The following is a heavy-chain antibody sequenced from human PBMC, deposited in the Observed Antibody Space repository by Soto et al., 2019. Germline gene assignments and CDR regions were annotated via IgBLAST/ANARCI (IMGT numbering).Heavy chain of an antibody. V-gene: IGHV5-51*01. J-gene: IGHJ6*02. CDR2: IYPGDSDT. CDR3: ARRNLGGMDV. D-gene: IGHD3-16*01. CDR1: GSSFTSYW. Sequence: GESLNISCTGSGSSFTSYWIGWRREMPGKSLEWMGIIYPGDSDTRYNPSYQGQVTNAADKSSSTAYLQWSSRKASDTAMYYGARRNLGGMDVWGQGTTVTVSS.